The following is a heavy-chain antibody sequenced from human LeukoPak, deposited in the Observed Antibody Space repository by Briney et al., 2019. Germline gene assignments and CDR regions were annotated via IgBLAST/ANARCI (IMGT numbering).Heavy chain of an antibody. D-gene: IGHD6-19*01. CDR3: ARAHSSGWPHMFDP. Sequence: SETLSLTCTVSGGSISTYSWTWIRQPPGKGLEWIGNIYYSGSTNCNPSLKSRVTISIDTSKNQFSLKASSVTAADTAVYYCARAHSSGWPHMFDPWGQGTLVTVPS. CDR1: GGSISTYS. CDR2: IYYSGST. J-gene: IGHJ5*02. V-gene: IGHV4-59*01.